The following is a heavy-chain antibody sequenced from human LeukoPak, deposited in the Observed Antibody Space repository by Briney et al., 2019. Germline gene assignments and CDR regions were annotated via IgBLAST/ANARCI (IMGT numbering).Heavy chain of an antibody. Sequence: SETLSLTCAVYGGSFSGYYWSWLRQPPGKGLEWIEEINHSGSTNYNPSLKSRVTISVDTSKNQFSLKLSSVTAADTAVYYCARGGYCSSTSCSRFDYWGQGTLVTVSS. CDR1: GGSFSGYY. J-gene: IGHJ4*02. CDR3: ARGGYCSSTSCSRFDY. D-gene: IGHD2-2*01. V-gene: IGHV4-34*01. CDR2: INHSGST.